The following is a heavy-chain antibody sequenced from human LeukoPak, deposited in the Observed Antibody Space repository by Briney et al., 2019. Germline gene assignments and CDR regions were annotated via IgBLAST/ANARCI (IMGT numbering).Heavy chain of an antibody. J-gene: IGHJ4*02. V-gene: IGHV4-59*01. CDR1: GGSISSYY. CDR2: IYYSGST. D-gene: IGHD3-10*01. Sequence: PSETLSLTCTVSGGSISSYYWSWIRQPPGKGLEWIGYIYYSGSTNYNPSLKSRVTISVDTSKNQFSLKLSSVTAADTAVYYCARSVAYGSGSYYFDYWGQGTLVTVSS. CDR3: ARSVAYGSGSYYFDY.